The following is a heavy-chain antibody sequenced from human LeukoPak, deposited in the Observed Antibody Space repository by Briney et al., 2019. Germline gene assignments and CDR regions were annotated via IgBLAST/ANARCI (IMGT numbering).Heavy chain of an antibody. CDR1: GYTFISYA. CDR3: ARDTMVGGVIVGFYDY. Sequence: ASVKVSCKASGYTFISYAMHWVRQAPGQEFEWVGWISAGNGHTKYSQKFQGRVTITRDTSANTAHMELSSLRSEDTAVYHCARDTMVGGVIVGFYDYWGQGTLVTVSS. CDR2: ISAGNGHT. D-gene: IGHD3-10*01. J-gene: IGHJ4*02. V-gene: IGHV1-3*01.